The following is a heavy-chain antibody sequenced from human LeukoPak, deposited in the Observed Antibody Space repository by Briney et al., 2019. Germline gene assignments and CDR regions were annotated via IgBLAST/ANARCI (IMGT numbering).Heavy chain of an antibody. D-gene: IGHD3-10*01. CDR3: ARDKWIGTYLHYYYGMDV. CDR1: GFTYSSHW. CDR2: INTDGSNT. J-gene: IGHJ6*02. V-gene: IGHV3-74*01. Sequence: GGSLRLSCAASGFTYSSHWMHWVRQAPGKGLVWVSRINTDGSNTTYADSVKGRFTISRDSAKSTLYLQMNSLRAEDTAVYYCARDKWIGTYLHYYYGMDVWGQGTTVTVSS.